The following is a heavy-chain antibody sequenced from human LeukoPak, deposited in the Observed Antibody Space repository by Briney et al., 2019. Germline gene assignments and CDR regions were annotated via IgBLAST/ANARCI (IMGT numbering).Heavy chain of an antibody. CDR1: GFTFSSYG. V-gene: IGHV3-33*01. CDR2: IWYDGSNK. J-gene: IGHJ3*02. CDR3: ARDMPHGVTSPLDAFDI. Sequence: GGFLRLSCAASGFTFSSYGMHWVRPAPGKGLEWVAVIWYDGSNKYYADSVKGRFTISRDNSKNTLYLQMNSLRAEDTAVYYCARDMPHGVTSPLDAFDIWGQGTMVTVS. D-gene: IGHD2-2*01.